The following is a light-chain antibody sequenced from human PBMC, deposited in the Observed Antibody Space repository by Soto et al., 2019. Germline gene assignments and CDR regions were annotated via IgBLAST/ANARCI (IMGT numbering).Light chain of an antibody. V-gene: IGKV1-5*01. CDR2: DAS. CDR1: QSISNW. J-gene: IGKJ5*01. CDR3: QQYNTYST. Sequence: DIQMTQSPSTLSASIGDRVSITCRASQSISNWLAWHQQKPGKAPKLLIYDASTLQSGVPPRFSGSGSGTEFTLTISSLQPEDFATYYCQQYNTYSTFGQGTRLEIK.